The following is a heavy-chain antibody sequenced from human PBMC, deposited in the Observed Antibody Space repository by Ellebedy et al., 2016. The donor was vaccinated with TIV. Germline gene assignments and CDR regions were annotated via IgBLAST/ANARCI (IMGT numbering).Heavy chain of an antibody. CDR2: IIPIFGTA. Sequence: ASVKVSCKASGGTFSSYGISWVRQAPGQGLEWMGGIIPIFGTANYAQKFQGRVTITADKSTSTAYMELSSLRSEDTAVYYCARGSFYDWRVAGYWGQGTLVTVSS. J-gene: IGHJ4*02. V-gene: IGHV1-69*06. CDR3: ARGSFYDWRVAGY. CDR1: GGTFSSYG. D-gene: IGHD3-3*01.